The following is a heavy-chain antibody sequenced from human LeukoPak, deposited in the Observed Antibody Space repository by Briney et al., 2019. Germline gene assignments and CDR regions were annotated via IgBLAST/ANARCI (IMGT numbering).Heavy chain of an antibody. CDR3: ARDLIYCSSTSCYTGDY. V-gene: IGHV1-69*04. J-gene: IGHJ4*02. CDR1: GYTFTGYY. CDR2: IIPILGIA. Sequence: GASVKVSCKASGYTFTGYYMHWVRQAPGQGLEWMGRIIPILGIANYAQKFQGRVTITADKSTSTAYMELSSLRSEDTAVYYCARDLIYCSSTSCYTGDYWGQGTLVTVSS. D-gene: IGHD2-2*02.